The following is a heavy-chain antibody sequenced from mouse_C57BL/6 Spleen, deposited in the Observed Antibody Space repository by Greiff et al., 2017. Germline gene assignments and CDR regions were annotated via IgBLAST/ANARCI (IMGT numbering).Heavy chain of an antibody. CDR2: IYPGDGDT. CDR1: GYAFSSYW. J-gene: IGHJ3*01. V-gene: IGHV1-80*01. Sequence: QVQLQQSGAELVKPGASVKISCKASGYAFSSYWMNWVKQRPGKGLEWIGQIYPGDGDTNYNGQFKGKATLTADKSSSTAYMQLSSLTAEDSAVYFCARSKGGAAWFAYWGQGTLVTVSA. CDR3: ARSKGGAAWFAY.